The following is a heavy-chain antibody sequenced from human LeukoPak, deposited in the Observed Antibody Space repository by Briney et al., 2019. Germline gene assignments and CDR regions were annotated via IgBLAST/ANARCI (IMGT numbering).Heavy chain of an antibody. D-gene: IGHD3-22*01. CDR2: INHSGST. CDR1: GGSFSGYY. J-gene: IGHJ4*02. V-gene: IGHV4-34*01. Sequence: PSETLSLTCAVYGGSFSGYYWSWLRQPPGKALEWIGEINHSGSTNYNPSLKSRVTISVDTSKNQFSLKLSSVTAADTAVYYCARGLSAGYYDSSGLTAPDEAEYYFDYWGQGTLVTVSS. CDR3: ARGLSAGYYDSSGLTAPDEAEYYFDY.